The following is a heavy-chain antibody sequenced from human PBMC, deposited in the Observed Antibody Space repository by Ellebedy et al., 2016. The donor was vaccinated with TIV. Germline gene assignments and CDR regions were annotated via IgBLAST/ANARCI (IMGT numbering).Heavy chain of an antibody. D-gene: IGHD6-19*01. CDR1: GFTFSSYS. CDR2: ISSSSSYI. Sequence: GESLKISCAASGFTFSSYSMNWVRQAPGKGLEWVSSISSSSSYIYYADSVKGRFTISRDNAKNSLYLQMNSLRAEDTAVYYCARELSRIAAAGRYSSGWYPFDYWGQGTLVTVSS. CDR3: ARELSRIAAAGRYSSGWYPFDY. V-gene: IGHV3-21*01. J-gene: IGHJ4*02.